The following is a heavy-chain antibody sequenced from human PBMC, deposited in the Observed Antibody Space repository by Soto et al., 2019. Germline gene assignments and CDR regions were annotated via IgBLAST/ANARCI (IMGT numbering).Heavy chain of an antibody. Sequence: QVQLVESGGGLVKPGGSLRLSCAASGFTFSDHYMTWIRQPPGEGPEWVSYSSTRSRDTKYADSVKGRLANSRDNAKSSPYLQMNSRRAEDAAVYYCGRGHYGLGVWGQGTTVTDSS. V-gene: IGHV3-11*05. CDR3: GRGHYGLGV. CDR2: SSTRSRDT. J-gene: IGHJ6*02. CDR1: GFTFSDHY.